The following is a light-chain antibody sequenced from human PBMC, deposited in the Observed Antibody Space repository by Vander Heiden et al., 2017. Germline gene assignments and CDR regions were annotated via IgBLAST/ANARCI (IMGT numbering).Light chain of an antibody. CDR2: KAS. J-gene: IGKJ1*01. V-gene: IGKV1-5*03. Sequence: DTKMTHSPSTLSASVGDRVTITCRASQNISRWLAWYQQKPGEAPNLLISKASSLESGVPSRFSGSGSGTEFTLTISSLQPDDSATYYCQHFASYSWTFGQGTKVEI. CDR3: QHFASYSWT. CDR1: QNISRW.